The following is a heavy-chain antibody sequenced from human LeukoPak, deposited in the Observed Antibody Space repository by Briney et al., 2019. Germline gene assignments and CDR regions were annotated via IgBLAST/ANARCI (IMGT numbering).Heavy chain of an antibody. CDR1: GYTFTGYY. Sequence: ASVKVSCKASGYTFTGYYMHWVRQAPGQGLEWMGWINPNSGGTNYAQKFQGRVTMTRDTSISTAYMELSRLRSDDTAVYYCASDKIVVVPAAIREDYYYYMDVWGKGTTVTVSS. CDR3: ASDKIVVVPAAIREDYYYYMDV. V-gene: IGHV1-2*02. D-gene: IGHD2-2*02. J-gene: IGHJ6*03. CDR2: INPNSGGT.